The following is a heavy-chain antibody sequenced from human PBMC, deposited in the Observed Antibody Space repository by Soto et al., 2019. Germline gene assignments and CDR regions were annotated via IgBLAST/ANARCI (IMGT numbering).Heavy chain of an antibody. CDR3: ARATPVAGFFDY. D-gene: IGHD6-19*01. CDR1: SGSISSSNW. J-gene: IGHJ4*02. V-gene: IGHV4-4*02. CDR2: IYHSGST. Sequence: SETLSLTCAVSSGSISSSNWWSWVRQPPGKGLEWIGEIYHSGSTNYNPSLKSRVTISVDKSKNQFSLKLSSVTAADTAVYYCARATPVAGFFDYWGQGTLVTVSS.